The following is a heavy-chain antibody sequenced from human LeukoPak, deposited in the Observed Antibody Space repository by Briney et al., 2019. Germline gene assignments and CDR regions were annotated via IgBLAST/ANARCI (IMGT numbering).Heavy chain of an antibody. Sequence: GGSLRLSCAASGFTVSSNYMSWVRQAPGKGLEWVSVIYSGGSTYYAGSVKGRFTISRDNSKNTLYLQMNSLRAEDTAVYYCARARYCSSTSCYDYGLFWFDPWGQGTLVTVSS. J-gene: IGHJ5*02. CDR1: GFTVSSNY. CDR2: IYSGGST. D-gene: IGHD2-2*01. V-gene: IGHV3-66*02. CDR3: ARARYCSSTSCYDYGLFWFDP.